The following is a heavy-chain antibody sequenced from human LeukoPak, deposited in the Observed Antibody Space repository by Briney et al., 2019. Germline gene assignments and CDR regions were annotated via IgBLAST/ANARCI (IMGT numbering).Heavy chain of an antibody. J-gene: IGHJ4*02. D-gene: IGHD3-10*01. CDR1: GFTFSSYA. CDR2: ISGSGGST. V-gene: IGHV3-23*01. Sequence: GGSLRLSCAASGFTFSSYAMSWVRQAPGKGLEWVSAISGSGGSTYYAGSVKGRFTISRDNSKNTLYLQMNSLRAEDTAVYYCANSGALNPGTGKDYWGQGTLVTVSS. CDR3: ANSGALNPGTGKDY.